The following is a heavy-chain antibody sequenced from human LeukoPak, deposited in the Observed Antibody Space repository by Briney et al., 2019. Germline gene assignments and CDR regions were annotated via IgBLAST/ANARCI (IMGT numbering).Heavy chain of an antibody. CDR3: ARDTVTTNWYFDL. Sequence: SETLSLTCTVSGGSISSSSYYWGWIRQPPGKGLEWIGSIYYSGSTYYNPSLKSRVTISVDTSKNQFSLKLSSVTAADTAVYYCARDTVTTNWYFDLWGRGTLVTVSS. V-gene: IGHV4-39*07. CDR1: GGSISSSSYY. J-gene: IGHJ2*01. D-gene: IGHD4-17*01. CDR2: IYYSGST.